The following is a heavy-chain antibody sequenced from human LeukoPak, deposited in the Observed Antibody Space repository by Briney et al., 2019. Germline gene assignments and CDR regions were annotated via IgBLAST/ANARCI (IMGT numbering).Heavy chain of an antibody. V-gene: IGHV3-21*01. CDR3: ARQRSSGPWYFDL. J-gene: IGHJ2*01. CDR2: ISSSSSYI. CDR1: GFTFSSYS. D-gene: IGHD6-19*01. Sequence: GGSLRLSCAASGFTFSSYSMNWVRQAPGKGLEWVSSISSSSSYIYYADSVKGRFTISRDNAKNSLYLQMNSLRAEDTAVYYCARQRSSGPWYFDLWGRGTLVTVSS.